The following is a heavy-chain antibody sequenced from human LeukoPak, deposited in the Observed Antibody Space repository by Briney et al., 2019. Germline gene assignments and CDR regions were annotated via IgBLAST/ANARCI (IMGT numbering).Heavy chain of an antibody. J-gene: IGHJ4*02. CDR2: ISGSGGST. D-gene: IGHD3-10*01. Sequence: GGSLRLSCAASGFTFRSYAISWVHQAPGKGLEWVSAISGSGGSTYYADSVKGRFTISRDNSKNTLYLQMNSLRAEDTAVYYCAFSTYYYGSGSYYRGDYFDYWGQGTLVTVSS. CDR3: AFSTYYYGSGSYYRGDYFDY. V-gene: IGHV3-23*01. CDR1: GFTFRSYA.